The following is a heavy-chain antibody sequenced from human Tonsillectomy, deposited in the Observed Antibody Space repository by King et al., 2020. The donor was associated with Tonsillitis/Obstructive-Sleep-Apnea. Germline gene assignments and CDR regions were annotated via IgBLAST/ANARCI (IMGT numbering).Heavy chain of an antibody. J-gene: IGHJ5*02. CDR2: ISNSATYI. V-gene: IGHV3-21*01. CDR1: GFTFSSFS. D-gene: IGHD2-2*01. Sequence: QLVQSGGGLVKPGGSLRLSCAASGFTFSSFSMNWVRQAPGKGLEWVSSISNSATYIYYADSLKGRFTISRDNAKNSLYLQMNSLRAEDTAVYYCARDRDKCATVVPAANWFDPWGQGTLVTVSS. CDR3: ARDRDKCATVVPAANWFDP.